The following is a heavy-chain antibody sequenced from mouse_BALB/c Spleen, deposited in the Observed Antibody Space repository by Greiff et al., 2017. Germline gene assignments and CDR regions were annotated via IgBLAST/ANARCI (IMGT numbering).Heavy chain of an antibody. D-gene: IGHD2-10*01. CDR1: GFTFSSYG. CDR2: INSNGGST. V-gene: IGHV5-6-3*01. Sequence: EVNVVESGGGLVQPGGSLKLSCAASGFTFSSYGMSWVRQTPDKRLELVATINSNGGSTYYPDSVKGRFTISRDNAKNTLYLQMSSLKSEDTAMYYCAREGAYYGNYYAMDYWGQGTSVTVSS. CDR3: AREGAYYGNYYAMDY. J-gene: IGHJ4*01.